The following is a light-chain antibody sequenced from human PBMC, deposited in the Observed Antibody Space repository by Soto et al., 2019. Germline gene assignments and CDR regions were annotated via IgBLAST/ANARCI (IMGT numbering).Light chain of an antibody. CDR2: DAS. CDR3: EQLNTYPLT. J-gene: IGKJ4*01. CDR1: QGISSA. V-gene: IGKV1-13*02. Sequence: AIQVTQSPSSLSASVGDRVTITCRASQGISSALVWYQQKPGKAPKLLIYDASTLESGVPSRFSGSGYGTDFTLTISSLQPEDFATYYCEQLNTYPLTFGGGTKVDIK.